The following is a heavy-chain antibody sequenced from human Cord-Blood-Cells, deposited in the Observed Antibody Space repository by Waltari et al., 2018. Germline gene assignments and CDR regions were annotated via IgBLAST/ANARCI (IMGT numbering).Heavy chain of an antibody. CDR1: GGSISSSKR. J-gene: IGHJ3*02. D-gene: IGHD6-13*01. V-gene: IGHV4-4*02. CDR2: IDPSGST. Sequence: QVQLQESGPGLVKPSGTLSLTCAVSGGSISSSKRWSWVRQPPGKGLEWSGEIDPSGSTNYNRSRKSRVTISVDKSKNQFSLKLSSVTAADTAVYYCARYPVGIAAAGSAFDIWGQGTMVTVSS. CDR3: ARYPVGIAAAGSAFDI.